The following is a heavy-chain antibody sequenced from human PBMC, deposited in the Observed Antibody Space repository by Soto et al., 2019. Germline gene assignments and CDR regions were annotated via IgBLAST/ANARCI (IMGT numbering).Heavy chain of an antibody. CDR3: ARVRERYFDY. CDR2: ISTSGTYI. J-gene: IGHJ4*01. V-gene: IGHV3-21*01. D-gene: IGHD1-1*01. Sequence: PGGPLRLSCAASGFTFSSYSLDWVRQAPGKGLEWVSSISTSGTYIYYADSLKGRFTISRDNAKNSLYLQMNSLRAEDTAVYYCARVRERYFDYWGQGTRVTVSA. CDR1: GFTFSSYS.